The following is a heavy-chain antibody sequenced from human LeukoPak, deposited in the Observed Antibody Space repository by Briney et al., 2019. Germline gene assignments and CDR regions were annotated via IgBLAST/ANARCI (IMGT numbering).Heavy chain of an antibody. V-gene: IGHV3-23*01. CDR3: AKGCPTSLDY. CDR1: GFIFSTYA. J-gene: IGHJ4*02. D-gene: IGHD2-15*01. Sequence: GGSLRLSCAASGFIFSTYAMSWVRQAPGKGLEWVSGISGSGDSTYYADSVKGRFTISRDNSKNTLYLQMNSLRAEDTAVYYCAKGCPTSLDYWGQGTLVTVSS. CDR2: ISGSGDST.